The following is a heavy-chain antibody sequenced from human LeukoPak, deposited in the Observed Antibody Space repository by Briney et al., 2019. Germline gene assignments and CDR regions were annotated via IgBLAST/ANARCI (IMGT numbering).Heavy chain of an antibody. J-gene: IGHJ6*03. Sequence: SETLSLTCAVYGGSFSGYYWSWIRQPPGKGLEWIGEINHSGGTKYNPSLKSRVTISVDTSKNQFSLKLSSVTAADTAVYYCARDGCGGSCFHYYYYYMDVWGKGTTVTISS. V-gene: IGHV4-34*01. CDR3: ARDGCGGSCFHYYYYYMDV. D-gene: IGHD2-15*01. CDR1: GGSFSGYY. CDR2: INHSGGT.